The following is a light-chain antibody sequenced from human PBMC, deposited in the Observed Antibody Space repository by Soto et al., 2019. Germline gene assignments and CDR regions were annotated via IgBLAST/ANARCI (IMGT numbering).Light chain of an antibody. CDR3: QKYNNVPAT. CDR1: QGISNY. J-gene: IGKJ5*01. CDR2: AAS. V-gene: IGKV1-27*01. Sequence: DIQMTQSPSSLSASVGDRVTITCRASQGISNYLAWYQQKPGKVPKLLIYAASTLQSGVPSRFSGSGSGTDFTLTIISLQPEDVASYYCQKYNNVPATFGQGTRLEIK.